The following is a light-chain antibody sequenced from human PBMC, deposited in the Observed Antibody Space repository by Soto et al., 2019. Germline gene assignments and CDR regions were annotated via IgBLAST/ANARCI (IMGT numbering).Light chain of an antibody. Sequence: QSVLTQPASVSGSPGQSITIPCTGTSSDIGGYDYVSWYQHHPGKAPKVIIYGVTNRPSGVSHRFSGSKSANTASLTISGLQAEDEADYYCTSYTSSSTHVFGTGTKVTVL. CDR1: SSDIGGYDY. J-gene: IGLJ1*01. CDR2: GVT. V-gene: IGLV2-14*01. CDR3: TSYTSSSTHV.